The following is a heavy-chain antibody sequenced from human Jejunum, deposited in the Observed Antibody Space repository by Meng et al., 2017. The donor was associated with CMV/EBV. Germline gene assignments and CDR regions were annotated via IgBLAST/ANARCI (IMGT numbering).Heavy chain of an antibody. V-gene: IGHV3-11*01. J-gene: IGHJ4*02. Sequence: SGFTCSDYYMSWIRQAPGKGLEWISDISGSGSSTSVADSLKGRFTISRDNARNSLYLQMNSVRADDTAVYYCARDYYGSGSYTWRHDYWGQGTLVTVSS. CDR2: ISGSGSST. CDR3: ARDYYGSGSYTWRHDY. D-gene: IGHD3-10*01. CDR1: GFTCSDYY.